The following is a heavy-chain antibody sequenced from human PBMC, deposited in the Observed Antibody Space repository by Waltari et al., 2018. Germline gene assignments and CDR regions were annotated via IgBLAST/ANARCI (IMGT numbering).Heavy chain of an antibody. CDR1: GFTFSSYS. D-gene: IGHD6-25*01. Sequence: EVQLVESGGGLVQPGGSLRLSCAASGFTFSSYSMNWVRQAPGKGLGRISYISSSSSTIYYADSVKGRFTISRDNAKNSLYLQMNSLRAEDTAVYYCARDRTSSGYFDLWGHGTLVTVSS. J-gene: IGHJ2*01. V-gene: IGHV3-48*01. CDR3: ARDRTSSGYFDL. CDR2: ISSSSSTI.